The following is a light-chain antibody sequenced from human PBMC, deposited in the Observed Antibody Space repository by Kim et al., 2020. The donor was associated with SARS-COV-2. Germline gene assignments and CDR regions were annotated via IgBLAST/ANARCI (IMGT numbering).Light chain of an antibody. J-gene: IGLJ3*02. CDR1: TSAVGGYTF. Sequence: GQSLTLSCTGTTSAVGGYTFVPWYQQHPGKAPKLMIYAVSKRPSGVSDRFSGSKSGNTASLTISGLQAEDEADYYCTSYTSSIAWVFGGGTQLTVL. CDR3: TSYTSSIAWV. CDR2: AVS. V-gene: IGLV2-14*04.